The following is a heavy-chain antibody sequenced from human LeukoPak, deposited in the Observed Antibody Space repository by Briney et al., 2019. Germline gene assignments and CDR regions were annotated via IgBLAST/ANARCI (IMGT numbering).Heavy chain of an antibody. CDR1: GYPFSGYY. J-gene: IGHJ4*02. D-gene: IGHD1-7*01. V-gene: IGHV1-2*02. Sequence: GASVRVSCRASGYPFSGYYLHWLRQAPGQQPEWLGWINPNSVGTNYAPKFQGRVTMTRDTSINAAYMELSSLSPDDTAVYYCARELAVTGTGPADYWGRGTLVTVSS. CDR2: INPNSVGT. CDR3: ARELAVTGTGPADY.